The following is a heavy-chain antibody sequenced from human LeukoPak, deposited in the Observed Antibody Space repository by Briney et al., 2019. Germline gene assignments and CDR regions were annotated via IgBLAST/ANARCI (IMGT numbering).Heavy chain of an antibody. D-gene: IGHD3-22*01. CDR3: ARTMIVVEYAFDI. Sequence: ASVKVSCKASGYTFTSYYMHWVRQAPGQGLEWMGIINPSGGSTSYAQKFQGRVTMTRDTSASTVYMELSSLRSEDTAVYYCARTMIVVEYAFDIWGQGTMVTVSS. V-gene: IGHV1-46*01. CDR2: INPSGGST. CDR1: GYTFTSYY. J-gene: IGHJ3*02.